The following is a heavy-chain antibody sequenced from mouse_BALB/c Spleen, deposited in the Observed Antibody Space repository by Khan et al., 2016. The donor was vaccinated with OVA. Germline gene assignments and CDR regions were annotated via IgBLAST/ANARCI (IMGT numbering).Heavy chain of an antibody. Sequence: QVQLKQSGAELAKPGASVKMSCKASGYIFTSYWMHWVKQRPGQGLEWIGYINPATDYTEYNQKFKNKATLTADKSYSKAYMQLSSLTSEDSAVYYCVNHGSSSAWFTYWGQGTPVTVSA. D-gene: IGHD1-1*01. CDR3: VNHGSSSAWFTY. CDR1: GYIFTSYW. V-gene: IGHV1-7*01. CDR2: INPATDYT. J-gene: IGHJ3*01.